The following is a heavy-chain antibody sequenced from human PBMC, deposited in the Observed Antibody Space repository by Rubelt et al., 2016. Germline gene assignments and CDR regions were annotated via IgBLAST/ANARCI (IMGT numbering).Heavy chain of an antibody. D-gene: IGHD5-18*01. CDR1: GFTFDDYG. CDR3: ARDNPAMAYGMDV. CDR2: INWNGGST. Sequence: RTGGSLRLSCAASGFTFDDYGMSWVRQAPGKGLEWVSGINWNGGSTGYADSVKGRFTISRDNAKNSLYLQMNSLRAEATALYHCARDNPAMAYGMDVWGQGTTVTVSS. V-gene: IGHV3-20*01. J-gene: IGHJ6*02.